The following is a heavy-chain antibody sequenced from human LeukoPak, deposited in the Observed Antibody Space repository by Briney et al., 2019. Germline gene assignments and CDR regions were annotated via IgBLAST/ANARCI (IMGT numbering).Heavy chain of an antibody. Sequence: TGGSLRLSCAASGFTVSSNYMSWVRQAPGKGLEWVSVIYSGGNTYYADSVQGRFTMSRENPKNTLYLQTNSLRAEDTAVYYCARAHDRGYYYGFDYWGQGTLVTVSS. J-gene: IGHJ4*02. D-gene: IGHD3-22*01. CDR1: GFTVSSNY. V-gene: IGHV3-66*01. CDR3: ARAHDRGYYYGFDY. CDR2: IYSGGNT.